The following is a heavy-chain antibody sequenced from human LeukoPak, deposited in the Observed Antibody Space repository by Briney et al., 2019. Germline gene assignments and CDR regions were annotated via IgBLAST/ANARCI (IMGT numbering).Heavy chain of an antibody. D-gene: IGHD3-3*01. V-gene: IGHV3-15*01. CDR3: STGGGVLRFL. CDR2: IKSKKDGEIT. CDR1: GINFSNAW. J-gene: IGHJ4*02. Sequence: GGPLRLSCAASGINFSNAWLTWVRQAPGKGLEWVGRIKSKKDGEITDYAAPVKGRFTISRDDSKDTLYLQMNSLKTEDTAVYYCSTGGGVLRFLGGQGTLVTVSS.